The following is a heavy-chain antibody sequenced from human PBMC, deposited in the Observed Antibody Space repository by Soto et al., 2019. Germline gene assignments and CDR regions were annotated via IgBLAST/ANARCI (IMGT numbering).Heavy chain of an antibody. J-gene: IGHJ4*02. CDR3: SAKAFGDYVR. Sequence: EVLLVESGGGLVQPGGSLKLSCAASGFTFSGSAMHWVRQASGKGLEWVGRIRSKANSYATAYAASVKGRFTIFRDDSKNTALLQMTSLKTEDTAVYYGSAKAFGDYVRGGQGTLVTVAS. D-gene: IGHD4-17*01. V-gene: IGHV3-73*01. CDR1: GFTFSGSA. CDR2: IRSKANSYAT.